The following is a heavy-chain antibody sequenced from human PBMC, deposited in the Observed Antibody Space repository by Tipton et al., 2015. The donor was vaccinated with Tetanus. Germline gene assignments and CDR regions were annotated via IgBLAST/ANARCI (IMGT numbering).Heavy chain of an antibody. J-gene: IGHJ6*02. Sequence: QLVQSGAEVKKPGSSVKVSCKASGGTFSSYAISWVRQAPGQGLEWMGGIIPIFGTANYAQKFQGRVTITADESTSTAYMELSSLRSEDTAVYYCARDHDYGGNGYYYYCMGVWGQGTTVTVSS. D-gene: IGHD4-23*01. CDR2: IIPIFGTA. CDR1: GGTFSSYA. V-gene: IGHV1-69*01. CDR3: ARDHDYGGNGYYYYCMGV.